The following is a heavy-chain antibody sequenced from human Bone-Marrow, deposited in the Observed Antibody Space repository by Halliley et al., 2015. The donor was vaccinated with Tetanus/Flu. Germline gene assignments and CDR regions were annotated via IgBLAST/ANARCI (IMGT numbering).Heavy chain of an antibody. J-gene: IGHJ3*02. CDR1: GLSVSATY. V-gene: IGHV3-53*01. D-gene: IGHD6-13*01. CDR2: IYNDDTT. Sequence: SLRLSCAASGLSVSATYMGWARQAAGKGLEWVSIIYNDDTTVYMDSVKGRFTIPRDNSKNTLYLQMNSLRVEDTAVYYCGTSSRNWGVDAFDIWGQGTGVTVSS. CDR3: GTSSRNWGVDAFDI.